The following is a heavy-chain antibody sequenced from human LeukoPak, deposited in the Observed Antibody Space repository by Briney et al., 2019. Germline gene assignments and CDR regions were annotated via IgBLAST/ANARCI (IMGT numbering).Heavy chain of an antibody. CDR2: IRYDGSNK. CDR1: GFTFSSYG. CDR3: AKGRFLEWLPPNYMDV. V-gene: IGHV3-30*02. D-gene: IGHD3-3*01. Sequence: PGGSLRLSCAASGFTFSSYGMHWVRQAPGKGLEWVAFIRYDGSNKYYADSVKGRFTISRDNSKNTLYLQMNSLRAEDTAVYYCAKGRFLEWLPPNYMDVWGKGTTVTVSS. J-gene: IGHJ6*03.